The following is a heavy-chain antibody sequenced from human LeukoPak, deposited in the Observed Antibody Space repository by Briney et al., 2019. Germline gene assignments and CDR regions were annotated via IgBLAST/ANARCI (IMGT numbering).Heavy chain of an antibody. D-gene: IGHD3-16*02. V-gene: IGHV3-23*01. J-gene: IGHJ6*03. CDR2: IGYRGGSI. Sequence: GGSLRLSCAACGFTFSSYAMSWVRQAPGKGLEWVSIIGYRGGSIYYAYSVQGRFTISRDNSKNTLSLQMNGLRPEDTAVYYCAKSWGYTRPYYNYMDVWGKGTTVTVSS. CDR3: AKSWGYTRPYYNYMDV. CDR1: GFTFSSYA.